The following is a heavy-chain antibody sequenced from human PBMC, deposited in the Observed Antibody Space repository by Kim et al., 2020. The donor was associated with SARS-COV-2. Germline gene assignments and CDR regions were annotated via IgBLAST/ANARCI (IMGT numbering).Heavy chain of an antibody. V-gene: IGHV4-39*01. D-gene: IGHD1-26*01. CDR2: VYYSGTT. CDR1: GGSIANSLYY. J-gene: IGHJ4*02. Sequence: SETLSLTCSVSGGSIANSLYYWGWIRPAPGKGLEWIGSVYYSGTTTYNPSLESRVTISADTAKNQFSLNLPSVAATDTATSYCVSLGATLNFDFFAGPFDADSCGQGLLVTVSS. CDR3: VSLGATLNFDFFAGPFDADS.